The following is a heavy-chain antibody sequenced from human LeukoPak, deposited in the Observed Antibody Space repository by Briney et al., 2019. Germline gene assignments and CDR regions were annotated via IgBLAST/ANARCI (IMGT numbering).Heavy chain of an antibody. Sequence: SSETLSLTCTVSGGSMSSGGYYWIWIRQHPGKGLEWIGYIYYSGSTYYNPSLKSRVTISVDTSKNQFSLKLSSVTAADTAVYYCARDNFSSYGYYFDYWGQGTLVTVSS. CDR2: IYYSGST. CDR3: ARDNFSSYGYYFDY. CDR1: GGSMSSGGYY. D-gene: IGHD5-18*01. V-gene: IGHV4-31*03. J-gene: IGHJ4*02.